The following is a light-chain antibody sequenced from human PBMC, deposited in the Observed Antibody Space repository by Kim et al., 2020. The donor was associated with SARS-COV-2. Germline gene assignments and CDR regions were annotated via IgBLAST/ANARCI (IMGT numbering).Light chain of an antibody. J-gene: IGKJ4*01. CDR2: DAS. Sequence: GSPGERATLSCRASQSVGSNVAWYQQKPGQAPRLLIYDASTRATGIPARFSGTGSGTEFSLTISSLQSEDCAVYYCQQYKSWPLTFGGGTKVEIK. V-gene: IGKV3-15*01. CDR1: QSVGSN. CDR3: QQYKSWPLT.